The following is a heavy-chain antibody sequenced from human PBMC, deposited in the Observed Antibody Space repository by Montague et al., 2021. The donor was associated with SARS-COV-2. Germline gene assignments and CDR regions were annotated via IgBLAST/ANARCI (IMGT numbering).Heavy chain of an antibody. CDR3: VTPGKTAVAGQFDY. J-gene: IGHJ4*02. CDR2: IYEGATS. Sequence: SETLSLTCTVSGGSIRSTTFYWGWIRQSPGKVLEWIGYIYEGATSYYNPSLKSRVAISLDTPNNQFSLKITSLIVADTAIYYCVTPGKTAVAGQFDYWGPGNPGHRLL. CDR1: GGSIRSTTFY. V-gene: IGHV4-39*07. D-gene: IGHD6-19*01.